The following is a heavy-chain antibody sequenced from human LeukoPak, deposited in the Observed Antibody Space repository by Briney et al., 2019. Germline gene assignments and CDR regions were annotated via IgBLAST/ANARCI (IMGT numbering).Heavy chain of an antibody. D-gene: IGHD4-23*01. CDR1: GFTFSSYA. CDR2: ISYDGSNK. CDR3: ASYGGNEDY. J-gene: IGHJ4*02. V-gene: IGHV3-30-3*01. Sequence: SGGSLRLSCAASGFTFSSYAMHWVRQAPGKGLEWVAVISYDGSNKYYADSVKGRFTISRDNSKNTLYLQMNSLRAEDTAVYYCASYGGNEDYWGQGTLVTVSS.